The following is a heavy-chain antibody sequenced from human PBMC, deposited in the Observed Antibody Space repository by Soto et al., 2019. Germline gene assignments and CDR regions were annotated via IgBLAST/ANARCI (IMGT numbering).Heavy chain of an antibody. CDR2: ISSSSSYI. D-gene: IGHD3-3*01. V-gene: IGHV3-21*01. Sequence: GGSLRLSCAASGFTFSSYSMNWVRQAPGKGLEWVSSISSSSSYIYYADSVKGRFTISRDNAKNSLYLQMNSLRAEDTAVYYCARVGTIFGVVIAFDSWGQGTMVTVSS. CDR3: ARVGTIFGVVIAFDS. J-gene: IGHJ3*02. CDR1: GFTFSSYS.